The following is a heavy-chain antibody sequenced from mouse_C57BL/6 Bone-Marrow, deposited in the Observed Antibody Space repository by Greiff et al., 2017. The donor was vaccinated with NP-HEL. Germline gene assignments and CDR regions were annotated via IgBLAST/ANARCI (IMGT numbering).Heavy chain of an antibody. D-gene: IGHD1-1*01. CDR3: ARSRDYGSSYYAWFAY. CDR1: GYTFTGYW. V-gene: IGHV1-9*01. Sequence: VQLQQSGAELMKPGASVKLSCKATGYTFTGYWIEWVKQRPGHGLEWIGEILPGSGSTNYNEKFKGKATFTADTSSNTAYMQLSSLTTEDSAVYYCARSRDYGSSYYAWFAYWGQGTLVTVSA. J-gene: IGHJ3*01. CDR2: ILPGSGST.